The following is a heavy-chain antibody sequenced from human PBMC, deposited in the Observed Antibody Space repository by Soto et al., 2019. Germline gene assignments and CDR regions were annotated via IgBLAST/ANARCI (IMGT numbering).Heavy chain of an antibody. CDR2: IYYSGSS. J-gene: IGHJ6*03. V-gene: IGHV4-59*01. Sequence: SETLSLTCTVSGGSISSYYWNWIRQPPGKGLEWIGDIYYSGSSDYNPSLKSRVTISVDTSKNQFSLKLSSVTAADTAVYYCAGLQINYYYMDVWGKGTTVTVSS. D-gene: IGHD1-1*01. CDR3: AGLQINYYYMDV. CDR1: GGSISSYY.